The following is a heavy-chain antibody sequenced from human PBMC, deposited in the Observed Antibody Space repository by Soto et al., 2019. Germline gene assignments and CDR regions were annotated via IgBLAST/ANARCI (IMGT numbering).Heavy chain of an antibody. J-gene: IGHJ5*02. D-gene: IGHD6-19*01. CDR1: GVSISNSSYC. CDR3: ARTRAVWFDP. CDR2: IYYSGST. Sequence: SETLSLTWTVSGVSISNSSYCLGWIRQPPGKGLEWIGSIYYSGSTYYNPSLKSRVTISVDTSKNQFSLKLSSVTAADTAVYYCARTRAVWFDPWGQGTLVTVSS. V-gene: IGHV4-39*01.